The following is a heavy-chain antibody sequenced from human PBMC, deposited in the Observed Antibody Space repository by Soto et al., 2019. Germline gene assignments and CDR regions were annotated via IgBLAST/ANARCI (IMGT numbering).Heavy chain of an antibody. Sequence: ASVKVSCKASGYTFTSYGISWVRQAPGQGLEWMGWTSAYNGNTNYAQKLQGRVTMTTDTSTSTAYMELRSLRSDDTAVYYCARGVYCGGDCYSYYFDYWGQGTLVTVSS. J-gene: IGHJ4*02. D-gene: IGHD2-21*02. CDR3: ARGVYCGGDCYSYYFDY. V-gene: IGHV1-18*04. CDR2: TSAYNGNT. CDR1: GYTFTSYG.